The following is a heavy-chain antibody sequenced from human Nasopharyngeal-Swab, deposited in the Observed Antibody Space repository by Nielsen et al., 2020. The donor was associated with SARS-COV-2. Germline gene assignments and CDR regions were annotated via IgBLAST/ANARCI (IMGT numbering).Heavy chain of an antibody. Sequence: SETLSLTCAVYGGSFSGYYWSWIRQPPGKGLEWIGEINHSGSTNYNPSLKSRVTISVDTSKNQFSLKLSSVTAADTAVYYCAREQYYYDSSGYYGPTGVDYWGQGTLVTVSS. J-gene: IGHJ4*02. V-gene: IGHV4-34*01. D-gene: IGHD3-22*01. CDR2: INHSGST. CDR1: GGSFSGYY. CDR3: AREQYYYDSSGYYGPTGVDY.